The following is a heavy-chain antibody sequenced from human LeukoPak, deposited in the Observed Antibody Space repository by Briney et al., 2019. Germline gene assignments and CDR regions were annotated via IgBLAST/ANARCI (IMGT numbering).Heavy chain of an antibody. CDR2: IKQDGSEK. V-gene: IGHV3-7*01. Sequence: GGSLRLSCSSSEITFSSYWMSWVRQAPGKGLEWVANIKQDGSEKYYVDSLKGRFTISRDNAKNSLYLQMNSLRVEDTAVYYCATSQTTSGRYGNAFDIWGQGTMVTVSS. D-gene: IGHD6-19*01. CDR1: EITFSSYW. CDR3: ATSQTTSGRYGNAFDI. J-gene: IGHJ3*02.